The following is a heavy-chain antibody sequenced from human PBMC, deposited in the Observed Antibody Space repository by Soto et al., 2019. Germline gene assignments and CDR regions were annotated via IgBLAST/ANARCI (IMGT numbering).Heavy chain of an antibody. Sequence: QVQLVQSGAEVKKPGASVKVSCKASGYTFTSYGISWVRQAPGQGLEWMGWISAYNGNTNYAQKLQGRVTMTTDTSPSTAYMELRSLRSDDTAVYYCARLAGYSSSWYGGYYFDYWGQGTLVTVSS. D-gene: IGHD6-13*01. CDR3: ARLAGYSSSWYGGYYFDY. CDR1: GYTFTSYG. CDR2: ISAYNGNT. V-gene: IGHV1-18*01. J-gene: IGHJ4*02.